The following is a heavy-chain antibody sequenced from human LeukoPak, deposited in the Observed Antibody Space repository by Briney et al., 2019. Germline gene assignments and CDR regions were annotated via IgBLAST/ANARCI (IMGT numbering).Heavy chain of an antibody. CDR1: GGSITRGDYY. Sequence: SETLSLTCSVSGGSITRGDYYWSWIRQPPGKGLEWIGYIYYIGSTHYNPSLKSRVTISVDTSKNQFSLKLSSVTAADTAVYYCARSPYSSSPSFDFWGQGTLVTVSS. V-gene: IGHV4-30-4*01. J-gene: IGHJ5*01. CDR3: ARSPYSSSPSFDF. CDR2: IYYIGST. D-gene: IGHD6-6*01.